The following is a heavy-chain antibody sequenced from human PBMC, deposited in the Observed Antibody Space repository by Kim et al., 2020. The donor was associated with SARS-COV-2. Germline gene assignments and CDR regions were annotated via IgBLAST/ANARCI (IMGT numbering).Heavy chain of an antibody. Sequence: GGSLRLSCGGSGLTFSDYSMTWVRQAPGQGLEWVASISSASTYIYYADSVKGRFTISRDNAKNSLYLHMSSLRVEDTAVYYCARGFEGYYYYMDVWGKGT. V-gene: IGHV3-21*01. D-gene: IGHD3-16*01. CDR1: GLTFSDYS. CDR2: ISSASTYI. J-gene: IGHJ6*03. CDR3: ARGFEGYYYYMDV.